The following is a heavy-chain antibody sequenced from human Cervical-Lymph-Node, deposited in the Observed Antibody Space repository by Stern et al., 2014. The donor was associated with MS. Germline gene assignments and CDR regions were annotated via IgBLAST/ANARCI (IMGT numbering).Heavy chain of an antibody. CDR1: GYNFTIYY. Sequence: VQLVQSGAEVKKPGASVNVSCKASGYNFTIYYIHWVRQAPGQGLEWMGRINPSIGHTSNAQKFQGRVNLTRDTSTSTVRMALSSLRSDDTAVYFCARDRGPHAFDIWGQGTMVTVSS. D-gene: IGHD3-16*01. J-gene: IGHJ3*02. CDR3: ARDRGPHAFDI. V-gene: IGHV1-46*01. CDR2: INPSIGHT.